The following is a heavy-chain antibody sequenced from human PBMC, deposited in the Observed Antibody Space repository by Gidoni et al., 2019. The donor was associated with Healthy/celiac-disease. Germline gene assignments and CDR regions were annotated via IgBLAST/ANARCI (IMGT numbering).Heavy chain of an antibody. CDR3: AKDRSSWVEYFQH. D-gene: IGHD7-27*01. V-gene: IGHV3-23*01. Sequence: EVQLLESGGGLVQPGGSLRLSCAASGFTFSSYAMSWVRQAPGKGREWVSAISGSGGSTYYADSVKGRFTISRDNSKNTLYLQMNSLRAEDTAVYYCAKDRSSWVEYFQHWGQGTLVTVSS. J-gene: IGHJ1*01. CDR1: GFTFSSYA. CDR2: ISGSGGST.